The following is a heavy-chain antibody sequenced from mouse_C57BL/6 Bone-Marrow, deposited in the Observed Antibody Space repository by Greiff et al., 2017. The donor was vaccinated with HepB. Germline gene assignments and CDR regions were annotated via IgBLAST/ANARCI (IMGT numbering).Heavy chain of an antibody. Sequence: VQLHQPGPELLRPGASVKLSCKASGSTFTSYWMHWGKQRPGQGLGWIGEIDPFDSYTNSNQKFKGKSTLAVDKSSSTAYMQLSSLTSEDSAVYCCARERTVVATPFAYWGQGTLVTVSA. J-gene: IGHJ3*01. CDR1: GSTFTSYW. CDR2: IDPFDSYT. D-gene: IGHD1-1*01. CDR3: ARERTVVATPFAY. V-gene: IGHV1-69*01.